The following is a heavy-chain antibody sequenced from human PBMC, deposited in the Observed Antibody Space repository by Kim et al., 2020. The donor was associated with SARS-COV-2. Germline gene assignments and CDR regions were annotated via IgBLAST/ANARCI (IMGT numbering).Heavy chain of an antibody. J-gene: IGHJ4*02. CDR2: TYYRSKWYN. V-gene: IGHV6-1*01. D-gene: IGHD6-19*01. Sequence: SQTLSLTCAISGDSVSSNSAAWNWIRQSPSRGLEWLGRTYYRSKWYNDYAVSMKSRLIINPDTSKNQVSLQLNSVTPEDTAVYYCARDHITSGWSGGADYWGQGTLVTVSS. CDR1: GDSVSSNSAA. CDR3: ARDHITSGWSGGADY.